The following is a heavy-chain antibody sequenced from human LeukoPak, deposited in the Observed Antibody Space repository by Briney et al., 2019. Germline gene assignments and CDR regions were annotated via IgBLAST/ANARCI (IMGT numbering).Heavy chain of an antibody. J-gene: IGHJ4*02. CDR2: TYYRSKWFN. D-gene: IGHD6-19*01. Sequence: SQTLSLTCAISGDSVSSKSVTWNWIRQSPSRGLEWLGRTYYRSKWFNDYALSVKSQITINPDTSKNQFSLQLNSVTPEDTSVYYCASSLSGWLDYWGQGIQVTVSS. CDR1: GDSVSSKSVT. CDR3: ASSLSGWLDY. V-gene: IGHV6-1*01.